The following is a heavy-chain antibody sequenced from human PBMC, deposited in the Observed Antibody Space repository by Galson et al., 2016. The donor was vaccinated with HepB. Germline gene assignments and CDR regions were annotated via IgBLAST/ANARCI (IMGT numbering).Heavy chain of an antibody. Sequence: SLRLSCAASGFTFDDYAMHWVRQAPGKGLEWVSGISWNSGTLAYADSVKGRLTISRDNAKNSLYLQVNSLRAEDTALYYCAKDTTFTMIRRLHFDYWGQGTLVTVSS. V-gene: IGHV3-9*01. CDR3: AKDTTFTMIRRLHFDY. D-gene: IGHD3-10*01. J-gene: IGHJ4*02. CDR2: ISWNSGTL. CDR1: GFTFDDYA.